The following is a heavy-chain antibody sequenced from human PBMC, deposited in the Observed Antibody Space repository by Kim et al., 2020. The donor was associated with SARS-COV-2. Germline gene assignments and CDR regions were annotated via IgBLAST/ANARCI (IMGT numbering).Heavy chain of an antibody. D-gene: IGHD6-13*01. CDR1: GGSFSGYY. CDR3: ASYSRSPILVDS. CDR2: INHSGST. Sequence: SETLSLTCAVYGGSFSGYYWSWIRQPPGKGLEWIGEINHSGSTNYNPSLKSRVTISVDTSKNQFPLKLSSVTAADTAVYYCASYSRSPILVDSWGQGTPV. J-gene: IGHJ4*02. V-gene: IGHV4-34*01.